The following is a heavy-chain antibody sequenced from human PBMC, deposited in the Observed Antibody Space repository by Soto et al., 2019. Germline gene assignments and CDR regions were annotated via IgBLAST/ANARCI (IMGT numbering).Heavy chain of an antibody. Sequence: VQLQQRGAGLLQPSETLSLTCAVYGGSFSGYYWNWIRQPPGKGLEWIGEINPGGSTNYNPSLKSRVAISVDTSKKQFALGLNSVTAADTAVYYCARGAVGRYFDWLPPLDSWGQGTLGTVSS. CDR1: GGSFSGYY. CDR3: ARGAVGRYFDWLPPLDS. J-gene: IGHJ4*02. V-gene: IGHV4-34*01. CDR2: INPGGST. D-gene: IGHD3-9*01.